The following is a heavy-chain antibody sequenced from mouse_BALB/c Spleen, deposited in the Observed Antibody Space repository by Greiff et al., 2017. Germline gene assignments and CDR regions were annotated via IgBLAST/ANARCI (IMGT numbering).Heavy chain of an antibody. CDR1: GYTFSSYW. CDR2: ILPGSGST. D-gene: IGHD1-2*01. CDR3: ARSLTTAAYAY. J-gene: IGHJ3*01. Sequence: QVQLQQSGAELMKPGASVKISCKATGYTFSSYWIEWVKQRPGHGLEWIGEILPGSGSTNYNEKFKGKATFTADTSSNTAYMQLSSLTSEDSAVYYCARSLTTAAYAYWGQGTLVTVSA. V-gene: IGHV1-9*01.